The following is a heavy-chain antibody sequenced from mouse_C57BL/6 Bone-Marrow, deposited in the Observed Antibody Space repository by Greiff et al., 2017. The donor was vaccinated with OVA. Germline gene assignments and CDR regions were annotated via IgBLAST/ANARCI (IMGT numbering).Heavy chain of an antibody. J-gene: IGHJ3*01. V-gene: IGHV1-18*01. CDR2: INPNNGGT. Sequence: EVQLQQSGPELVKPGASVKIPCKASGYTFTDYNMDWVKQSHGKSLEWIGDINPNNGGTIYNQKFKGKATLTVDKSSSTAYMELRSLTSEDTAVYYCARSPIYSNYSAWFAYWGQGTLVTVSA. D-gene: IGHD2-5*01. CDR1: GYTFTDYN. CDR3: ARSPIYSNYSAWFAY.